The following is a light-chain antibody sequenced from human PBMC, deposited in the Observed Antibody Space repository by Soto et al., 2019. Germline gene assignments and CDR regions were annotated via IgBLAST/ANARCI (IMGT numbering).Light chain of an antibody. CDR3: CSHVGSSTFTWV. J-gene: IGLJ3*02. V-gene: IGLV2-23*02. CDR2: EVN. Sequence: QSALTQPASVSGSPGQSITISCTGTSSDVGSYNLVSWYQQHPGKAPKFMIYEVNKRPSGVSNRFSGSKSGNTASLTISGLQAEDEADYYCCSHVGSSTFTWVFGGGTNLTVL. CDR1: SSDVGSYNL.